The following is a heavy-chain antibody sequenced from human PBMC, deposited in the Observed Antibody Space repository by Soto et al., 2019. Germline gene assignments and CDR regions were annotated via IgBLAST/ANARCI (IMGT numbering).Heavy chain of an antibody. Sequence: QVQLQESGPGLVKPSETLSLTCTVSGGSLRKYYWNWIRQSPGKGLEYIGYFYDTGTTNYNPSLKSQVTISAAMSKNPFSLKLNAVTAADPAVYYCASLEGRFSGRIDSWGQGTLVTVSS. CDR2: FYDTGTT. D-gene: IGHD1-26*01. CDR3: ASLEGRFSGRIDS. V-gene: IGHV4-59*01. CDR1: GGSLRKYY. J-gene: IGHJ4*02.